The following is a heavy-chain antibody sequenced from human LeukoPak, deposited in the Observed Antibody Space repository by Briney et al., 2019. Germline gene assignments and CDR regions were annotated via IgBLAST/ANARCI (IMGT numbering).Heavy chain of an antibody. Sequence: GASVKVSCKASGYTFTGYYMHWVRQAPGQGLEWMGWINPNSGGTNYAQKFQGRVTMTRDTSISTAYMELSRLRSDDTAVYYCARMASSLLGYYFDYWGQGTLVTVSS. CDR2: INPNSGGT. J-gene: IGHJ4*02. CDR3: ARMASSLLGYYFDY. D-gene: IGHD5-24*01. CDR1: GYTFTGYY. V-gene: IGHV1-2*02.